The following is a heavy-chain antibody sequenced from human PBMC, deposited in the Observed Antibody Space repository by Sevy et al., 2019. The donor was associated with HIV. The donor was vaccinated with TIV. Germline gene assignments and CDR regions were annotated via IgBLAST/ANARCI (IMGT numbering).Heavy chain of an antibody. CDR1: GYSFTNYA. J-gene: IGHJ4*02. Sequence: ASVKVSCKASGYSFTNYAIYWVRQAPGQGLEWMGWIKADNGNIKYSQRFQGRLTITRDTSATTAYMELSSLRSEDTALYFCARGKGGIFGVVVGQFDSWGQGTLVTVSS. CDR3: ARGKGGIFGVVVGQFDS. CDR2: IKADNGNI. D-gene: IGHD3-3*01. V-gene: IGHV1-3*01.